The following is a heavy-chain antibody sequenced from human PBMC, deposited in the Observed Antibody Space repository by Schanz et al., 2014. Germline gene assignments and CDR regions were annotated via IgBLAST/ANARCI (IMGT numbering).Heavy chain of an antibody. CDR2: ITNKPNNYNT. J-gene: IGHJ4*02. Sequence: EVQLVESGGGMVQPGGSLRLSCAASGFTFSDHYMDWVRQAPGKGLEWVGRITNKPNNYNTEYAASVKGRFTISRDDSRNSLYLQMNSLSAEDTAVYYCAKVAPAATYLDSWGLGTLVTVSS. CDR3: AKVAPAATYLDS. D-gene: IGHD2-2*01. V-gene: IGHV3-72*01. CDR1: GFTFSDHY.